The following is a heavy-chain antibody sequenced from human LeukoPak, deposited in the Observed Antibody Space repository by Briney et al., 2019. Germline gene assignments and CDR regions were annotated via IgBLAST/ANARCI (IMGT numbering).Heavy chain of an antibody. CDR2: ISSSSTI. V-gene: IGHV3-48*01. CDR1: GFTFSSYS. Sequence: GGSLRLSCAASGFTFSSYSMNWVRQAPGKGLEWVSYISSSSTIYYADSVKGRFTISRDNAKNSLYLQMNSLRAEDTAVYYCARLEVDIVVVPAATSDAFDIWGQGTVVTVSS. J-gene: IGHJ3*02. CDR3: ARLEVDIVVVPAATSDAFDI. D-gene: IGHD2-2*01.